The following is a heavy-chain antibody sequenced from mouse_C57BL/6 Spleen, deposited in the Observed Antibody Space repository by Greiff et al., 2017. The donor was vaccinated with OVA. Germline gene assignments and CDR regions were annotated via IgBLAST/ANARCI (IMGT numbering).Heavy chain of an antibody. CDR3: ARSPSQASYLAY. D-gene: IGHD3-2*02. CDR1: GYAFSSSW. J-gene: IGHJ3*01. CDR2: IYPGDGDT. V-gene: IGHV1-82*01. Sequence: QVQLQQSGPELVKPGASVKISCKASGYAFSSSWMNWVKQRPGKGLEWIGRIYPGDGDTNYNGKFKGKATLTADKSSSTAYMQLSSLTSEDSAVYFCARSPSQASYLAYWGQGTLVTVSA.